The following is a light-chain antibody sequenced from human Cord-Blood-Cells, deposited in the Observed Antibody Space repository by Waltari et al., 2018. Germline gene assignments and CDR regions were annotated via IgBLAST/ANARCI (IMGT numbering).Light chain of an antibody. Sequence: EIVLTQSPATLSLSPGERATPSCRASQRVSSYLAWYQQKPGQAPRLLIYDASNRATGIPARFSGSGSGTDFTLTISSLEPEDFAVYYCQQRSNCSFTFGPGTKVDIK. V-gene: IGKV3-11*01. CDR3: QQRSNCSFT. J-gene: IGKJ3*01. CDR1: QRVSSY. CDR2: DAS.